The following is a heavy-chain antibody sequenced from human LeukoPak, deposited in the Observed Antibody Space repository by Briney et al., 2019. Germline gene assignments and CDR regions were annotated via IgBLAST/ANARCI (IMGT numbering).Heavy chain of an antibody. D-gene: IGHD2-2*02. Sequence: PGGSLRLSCAASGFTFSDYYMSWIRQAPGKGLEWVSYISSSGSTIYYADSVKGRFTISRDNAKNSLYLQMNSLRAEDTAVYYCASGTYCSSTSCYMDYWGQGTLVTVSS. CDR3: ASGTYCSSTSCYMDY. CDR1: GFTFSDYY. V-gene: IGHV3-11*01. CDR2: ISSSGSTI. J-gene: IGHJ4*02.